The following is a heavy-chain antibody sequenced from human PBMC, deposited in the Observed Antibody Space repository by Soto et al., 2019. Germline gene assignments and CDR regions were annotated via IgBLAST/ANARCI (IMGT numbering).Heavy chain of an antibody. CDR1: GYSFTSYW. Sequence: GESLKISCKGSGYSFTSYWIGWVRQMPGKGLEWMGIIYPGDSDTRYSPSFQGQVTISADKSISTAYLQWSSLKASDTAMYYCARGLGPGVVVTYVDYWGQGTLVTVSS. D-gene: IGHD2-21*02. CDR3: ARGLGPGVVVTYVDY. V-gene: IGHV5-51*01. CDR2: IYPGDSDT. J-gene: IGHJ4*02.